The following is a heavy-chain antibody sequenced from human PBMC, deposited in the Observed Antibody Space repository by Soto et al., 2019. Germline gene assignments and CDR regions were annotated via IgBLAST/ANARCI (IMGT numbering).Heavy chain of an antibody. V-gene: IGHV3-30*18. D-gene: IGHD6-13*01. CDR1: GFTFSSYG. CDR3: AKGARYSSSWLSFDY. Sequence: QVQLVESGGGVVQPGRSLRLSCAASGFTFSSYGMHWVRQAPGKGLEWVAVISYDGSNKYYADSVKGRSTISRDNSKNTLYLQMNSLRAEDTAVYYCAKGARYSSSWLSFDYWGQGTLVTVSS. CDR2: ISYDGSNK. J-gene: IGHJ4*02.